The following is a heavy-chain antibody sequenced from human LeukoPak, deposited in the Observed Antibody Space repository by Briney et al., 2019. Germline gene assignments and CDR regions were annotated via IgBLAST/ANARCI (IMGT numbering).Heavy chain of an antibody. Sequence: GGSLRLSCAASGFTFRNAWMSWVRQAPGKGLEWVGRIKSKTDGGTTEYAAPVKGRFTISRDDSKNTLYLQMNSLKIEDTAVYYCAKGELVGAPDEYYFDYWGQGTLVTVSS. V-gene: IGHV3-15*01. J-gene: IGHJ4*02. CDR1: GFTFRNAW. D-gene: IGHD1-26*01. CDR2: IKSKTDGGTT. CDR3: AKGELVGAPDEYYFDY.